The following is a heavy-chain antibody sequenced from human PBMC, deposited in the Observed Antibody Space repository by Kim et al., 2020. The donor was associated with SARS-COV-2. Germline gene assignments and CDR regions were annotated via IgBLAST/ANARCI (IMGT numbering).Heavy chain of an antibody. Sequence: GGSLRLSCTASGFTFGDYAMSWVRQAPGKGLEWVGFIRSKAYGGTTEYAASVKGRFTISRYDSKSIAYLQMNSLKTEDTAVYYCTRDDFWSGYYTFWGQGTLVTVSS. V-gene: IGHV3-49*04. J-gene: IGHJ4*02. CDR3: TRDDFWSGYYTF. D-gene: IGHD3-3*01. CDR2: IRSKAYGGTT. CDR1: GFTFGDYA.